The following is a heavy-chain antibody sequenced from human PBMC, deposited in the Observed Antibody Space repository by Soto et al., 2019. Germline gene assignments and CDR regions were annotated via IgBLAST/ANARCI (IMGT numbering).Heavy chain of an antibody. CDR2: ISSSSSYI. D-gene: IGHD1-26*01. J-gene: IGHJ4*02. CDR3: ARDWPIVGGTSSFDY. V-gene: IGHV3-21*01. CDR1: GFTFSSYS. Sequence: PGGSLRLSCAASGFTFSSYSMNWVRQAPGKGLEWVSSISSSSSYIYYADSVKGRFTISRDNAKNSLYLQMNSLRAEDTAVYYCARDWPIVGGTSSFDYWGQGTLVTVSS.